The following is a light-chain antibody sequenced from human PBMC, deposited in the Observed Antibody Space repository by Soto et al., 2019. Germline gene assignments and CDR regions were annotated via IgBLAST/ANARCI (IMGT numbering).Light chain of an antibody. V-gene: IGLV2-14*01. Sequence: QSALTQPASVSGSPGQSITISCTGTSSDVGGYNYVSWYQQHPGKAPKLMIYDVSNRPSGVSNRFSGSKSGNTASLTISGLQAEDEAAYYCSSYTSSSTLGVFGGGTNLTVL. CDR1: SSDVGGYNY. CDR2: DVS. J-gene: IGLJ2*01. CDR3: SSYTSSSTLGV.